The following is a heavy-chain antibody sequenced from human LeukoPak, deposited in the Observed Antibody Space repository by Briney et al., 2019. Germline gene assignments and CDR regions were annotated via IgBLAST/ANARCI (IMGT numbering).Heavy chain of an antibody. CDR2: IKQDGSDK. CDR3: ARDLMTYSSRWTGLANDY. Sequence: QTGGSLRLSCAASGFTFSSYWMSWVRQAPGKGLEWVAHIKQDGSDKYYVDSVKDRFTTSRDNAKNSLYLQMSSLAAEDTAVYYCARDLMTYSSRWTGLANDYWGQGTLVTVSS. J-gene: IGHJ4*02. V-gene: IGHV3-7*01. D-gene: IGHD3/OR15-3a*01. CDR1: GFTFSSYW.